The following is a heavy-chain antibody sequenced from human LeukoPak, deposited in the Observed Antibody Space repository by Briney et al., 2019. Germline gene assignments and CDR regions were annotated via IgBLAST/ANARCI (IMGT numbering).Heavy chain of an antibody. CDR3: ARGRPLGKIDY. J-gene: IGHJ4*02. V-gene: IGHV4-31*03. CDR1: GGSISSGGYS. Sequence: SETLSLTCTVSGGSISSGGYSWSWIRQHPGKGLEWIGYIYYSGSTYYNPSLKSRVTISVDTSKNQFSLKLNSVTAADTAVYYCARGRPLGKIDYWGQGTLVTVSS. CDR2: IYYSGST.